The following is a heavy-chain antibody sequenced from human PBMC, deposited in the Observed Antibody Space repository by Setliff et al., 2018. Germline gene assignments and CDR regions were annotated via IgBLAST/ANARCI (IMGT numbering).Heavy chain of an antibody. J-gene: IGHJ3*01. CDR3: ALSSLSICTGGNCPNVFDV. CDR1: DYILTSYG. Sequence: ASVKVSCKTSDYILTSYGLSWVRQAPGQGLDWMGWISTYNGHTNYAQKFQGRVTMTTDTSTRTASMELRSLTSDDTAAYFCALSSLSICTGGNCPNVFDVWGQGTLVTVSS. CDR2: ISTYNGHT. V-gene: IGHV1-18*01. D-gene: IGHD2-15*01.